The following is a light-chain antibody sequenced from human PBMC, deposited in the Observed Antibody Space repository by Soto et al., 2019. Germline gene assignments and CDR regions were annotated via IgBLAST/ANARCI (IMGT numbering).Light chain of an antibody. Sequence: DIQMTQSPSSLSASVGDRVTITCRASQDISNYLDWYQQKPGKVPQVLISATSTLHSGVPSRFSRGGSGIYFTLTIRSLQPEDVSTYYCQAYNSAPSFGPGTKVDI. J-gene: IGKJ3*01. CDR1: QDISNY. CDR2: ATS. V-gene: IGKV1-27*01. CDR3: QAYNSAPS.